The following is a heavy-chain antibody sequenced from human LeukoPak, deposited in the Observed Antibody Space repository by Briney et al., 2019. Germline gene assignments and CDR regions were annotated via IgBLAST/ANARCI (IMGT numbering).Heavy chain of an antibody. CDR3: ARALPAADTALGNPGLIDY. CDR1: GYTFTSYG. D-gene: IGHD5-18*01. V-gene: IGHV1-18*01. CDR2: ISAYNGNT. Sequence: ASVKVSCKASGYTFTSYGISWVRQAPGQGLEWMGWISAYNGNTNYAQKLQGRVTMTTDTSTSTAYMELRSLRSDDTAVYYCARALPAADTALGNPGLIDYWGQGTLVTVSS. J-gene: IGHJ4*02.